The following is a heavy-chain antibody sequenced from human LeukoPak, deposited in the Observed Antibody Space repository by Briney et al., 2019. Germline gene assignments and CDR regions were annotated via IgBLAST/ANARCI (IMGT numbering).Heavy chain of an antibody. D-gene: IGHD2-21*02. CDR2: IIPIFGTA. J-gene: IGHJ4*02. CDR1: GGTFSSYA. V-gene: IGHV1-69*13. Sequence: ASVKVSCKASGGTFSSYAISWVRQAPGQGLEWMGGIIPIFGTANYAQKFQGRVTITADESTGTAYMELSSLRSEDTAVYYCARDRPYCGGDCHDYWGQGTLVTVSS. CDR3: ARDRPYCGGDCHDY.